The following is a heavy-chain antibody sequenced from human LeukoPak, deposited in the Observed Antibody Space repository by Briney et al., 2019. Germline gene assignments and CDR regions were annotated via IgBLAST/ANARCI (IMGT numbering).Heavy chain of an antibody. Sequence: ASVKVSCKVSGYTLTGLSMNWVRQAPGKGLEWMGGFDPEDGETIYAQKFQGRVTMTEDTSTDTAYMELSSLRSEDTAVYYCARGVPRYCRSPGRAAAETCGVYWGQGTLVTVSS. D-gene: IGHD2-2*01. CDR2: FDPEDGET. J-gene: IGHJ4*02. CDR3: ARGVPRYCRSPGRAAAETCGVY. CDR1: GYTLTGLS. V-gene: IGHV1-24*01.